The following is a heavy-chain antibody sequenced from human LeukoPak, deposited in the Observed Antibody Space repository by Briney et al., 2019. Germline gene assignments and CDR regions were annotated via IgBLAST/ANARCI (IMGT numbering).Heavy chain of an antibody. CDR3: ARRATSTNPPGYFDY. J-gene: IGHJ4*02. CDR2: IHYDGNT. Sequence: SETLSLTCTVSAGSISSTNYYWAWTRQSPGRGLEWLGSIHYDGNTYYNPSLKSRLAISVDTSKNQFSLRVTSVTATDTAVYYCARRATSTNPPGYFDYWGQGALVTVSS. D-gene: IGHD2-2*01. V-gene: IGHV4-39*01. CDR1: AGSISSTNYY.